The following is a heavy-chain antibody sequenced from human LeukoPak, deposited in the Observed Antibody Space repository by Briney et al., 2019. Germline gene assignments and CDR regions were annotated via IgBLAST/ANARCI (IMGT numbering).Heavy chain of an antibody. V-gene: IGHV1-69*10. CDR3: ARSRNGRSYADYSDC. Sequence: ASVKVSCKASGVTFNDYALNWVRQAPGQGLEWMGVFIPILGTANSTQKFRDRVTITADISTNTAYMELDSLTSEDTAVYYCARSRNGRSYADYSDCWGQGTLVTVSS. J-gene: IGHJ4*02. CDR1: GVTFNDYA. CDR2: FIPILGTA. D-gene: IGHD1-1*01.